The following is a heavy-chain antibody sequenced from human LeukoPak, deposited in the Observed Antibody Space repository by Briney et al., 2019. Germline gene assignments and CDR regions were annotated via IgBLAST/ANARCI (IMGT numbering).Heavy chain of an antibody. J-gene: IGHJ6*02. CDR2: ISGSGGST. CDR1: GFTFSSYA. V-gene: IGHV3-23*01. Sequence: GGSLRLSCAASGFTFSSYAMSWVRQAPGKGLEWVSAISGSGGSTYYADSVKGRFTISRDNSKNTLYLQMNSLRAEDTPVYYCAKDRASQLGRGFYYYYGMDVWGQGTTVTVSS. CDR3: AKDRASQLGRGFYYYYGMDV. D-gene: IGHD6-6*01.